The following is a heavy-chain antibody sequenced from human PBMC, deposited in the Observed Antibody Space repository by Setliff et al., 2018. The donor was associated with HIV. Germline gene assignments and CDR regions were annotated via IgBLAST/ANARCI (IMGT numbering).Heavy chain of an antibody. CDR2: GYYSGIT. V-gene: IGHV4-59*08. D-gene: IGHD2-21*02. CDR3: ARSSRGSLRDLDY. CDR1: GFTFSSHW. Sequence: GSLRLSCAASGFTFSSHWMSWVRQAPGKGLEWIGCGYYSGITHYDPSLKSRVSISVDVSKNQFSLRLNSVTVADTAVYFCARSSRGSLRDLDYWGPGTLVTVSS. J-gene: IGHJ4*02.